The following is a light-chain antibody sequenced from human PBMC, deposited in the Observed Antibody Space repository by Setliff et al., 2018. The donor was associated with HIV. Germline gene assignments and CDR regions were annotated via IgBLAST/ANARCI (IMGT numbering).Light chain of an antibody. CDR3: SSYTSSKSHV. Sequence: QSAPPQPASVSGSPGRSITISCTGTSSDVGAYNQVSWYQQHPGKAPKLMIYDVDQRPSGVSDRFSGSKSGNTASLTISGLQAEDDADYYCSSYTSSKSHVFGTGTKVTVL. CDR2: DVD. J-gene: IGLJ1*01. V-gene: IGLV2-14*03. CDR1: SSDVGAYNQ.